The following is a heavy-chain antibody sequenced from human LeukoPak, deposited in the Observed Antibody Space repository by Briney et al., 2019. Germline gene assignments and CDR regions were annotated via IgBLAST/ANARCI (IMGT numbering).Heavy chain of an antibody. CDR1: GFTFSSYA. V-gene: IGHV3-64D*06. CDR3: VKDEDYYDILTGYYYYYYYGMDV. J-gene: IGHJ6*04. Sequence: GGSLRLSCSASGFTFSSYAMHWVRQAPGKGPEYVSAISSNGGSTYYADSVKGRFTISRDNSKNTLYLQMSSLRAEDTAVYYCVKDEDYYDILTGYYYYYYYGMDVWGKGTTVTVSS. CDR2: ISSNGGST. D-gene: IGHD3-9*01.